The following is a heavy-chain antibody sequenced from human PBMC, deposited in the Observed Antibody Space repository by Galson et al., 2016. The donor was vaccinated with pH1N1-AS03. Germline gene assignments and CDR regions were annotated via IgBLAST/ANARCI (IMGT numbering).Heavy chain of an antibody. CDR2: IRSKSYGGTT. CDR1: GFTFGDYA. CDR3: SRYGGYPDY. V-gene: IGHV3-49*03. Sequence: QRLSCAASGFTFGDYAMSWFRQAPGKGLEWVGFIRSKSYGGTTEYAASVKGRFSISGDDSDSIVYLQMNGLKIEDTAVYYCSRYGGYPDYWGQGTLVTVSS. D-gene: IGHD5-18*01. J-gene: IGHJ4*02.